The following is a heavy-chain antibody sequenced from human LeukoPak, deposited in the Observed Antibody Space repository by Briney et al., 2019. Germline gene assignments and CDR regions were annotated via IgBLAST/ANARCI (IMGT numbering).Heavy chain of an antibody. CDR2: AYYSGST. CDR3: AREQKYYYYMDV. CDR1: GGSISGYS. V-gene: IGHV4-59*01. Sequence: SETLSLTCTVSGGSISGYSWSWIRQPPGKGLEWVGYAYYSGSTNYNPSLKSRVTISVDTSEDQFSLKLSSVTAADTAVYYCAREQKYYYYMDVWGKGTTVTVSS. J-gene: IGHJ6*03.